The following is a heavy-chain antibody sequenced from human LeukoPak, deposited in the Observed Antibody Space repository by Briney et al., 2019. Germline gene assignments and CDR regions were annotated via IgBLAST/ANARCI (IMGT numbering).Heavy chain of an antibody. Sequence: ASVKVSCKASGYTFTSYYMHWVRQAPGQGLEWMGGIIPIFGTANYAQKFQGRVTITADESTSTAYMELSSLRSEDTAVYYCARDPGGGASTYFDYWGQGTLVTVSS. CDR1: GYTFTSYY. CDR3: ARDPGGGASTYFDY. J-gene: IGHJ4*02. CDR2: IIPIFGTA. D-gene: IGHD3-16*01. V-gene: IGHV1-69*13.